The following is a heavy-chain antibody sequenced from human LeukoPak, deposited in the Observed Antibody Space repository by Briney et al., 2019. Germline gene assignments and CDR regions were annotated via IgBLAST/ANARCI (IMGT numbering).Heavy chain of an antibody. CDR3: ARVLRYCSGGNCYSGGLGYMDV. D-gene: IGHD2-15*01. CDR1: GFTFSSYG. CDR2: ISGSGGST. J-gene: IGHJ6*03. Sequence: EGSLRLSCAASGFTFSSYGMSWVRQAPGKGLEWVSAISGSGGSTYYADSVKGRFTISRDNSKSTLYLQMNSLRAEDTAVYYCARVLRYCSGGNCYSGGLGYMDVWGKGTTVTISS. V-gene: IGHV3-23*01.